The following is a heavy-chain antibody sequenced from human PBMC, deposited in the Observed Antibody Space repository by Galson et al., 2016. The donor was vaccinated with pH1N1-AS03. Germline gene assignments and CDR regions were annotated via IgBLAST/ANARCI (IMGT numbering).Heavy chain of an antibody. V-gene: IGHV3-9*01. CDR3: ARAFGSGYEGGLLDF. CDR2: LAWNSGIT. Sequence: SLRLSCAASGFTFHDYAMHWVRQAPGKGPEWVSGLAWNSGITGYGDSVKVRFTLYRDNAKNSLYLQMNSLKPEDTALYYCARAFGSGYEGGLLDFWGQGTLVTVSS. J-gene: IGHJ4*02. CDR1: GFTFHDYA. D-gene: IGHD5-12*01.